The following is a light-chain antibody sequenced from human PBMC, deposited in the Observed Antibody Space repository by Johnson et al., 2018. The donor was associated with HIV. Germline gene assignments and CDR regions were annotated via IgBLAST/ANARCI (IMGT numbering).Light chain of an antibody. J-gene: IGLJ1*01. Sequence: VLTQPPSVSAAPGQKVTISCSGSSSNIGNNYVSWYQQLPGTAPKLLIYDNNKRPSGIPSRISVSKSGTPATLGSTELQTGDEADYYCGTWDSSLSAYVFGTGTKVTVL. CDR1: SSNIGNNY. CDR2: DNN. CDR3: GTWDSSLSAYV. V-gene: IGLV1-51*01.